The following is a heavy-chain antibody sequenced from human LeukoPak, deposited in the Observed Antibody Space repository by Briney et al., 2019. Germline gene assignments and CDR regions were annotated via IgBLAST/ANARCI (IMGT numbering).Heavy chain of an antibody. Sequence: ASVKVSCKAPGGTFSSYAISWVRQATGQGLEWMGWMKSNNGHTGYAQKFQGRVTMTRDTSISTAYMELSSLTFEDTAVYYCARGPPNWGMVGYWGQGTLVTVSS. CDR1: GGTFSSYA. CDR3: ARGPPNWGMVGY. CDR2: MKSNNGHT. V-gene: IGHV1-8*02. J-gene: IGHJ4*02. D-gene: IGHD7-27*01.